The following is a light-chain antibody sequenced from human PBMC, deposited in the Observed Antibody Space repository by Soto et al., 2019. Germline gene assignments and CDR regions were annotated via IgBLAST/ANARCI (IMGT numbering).Light chain of an antibody. CDR3: CSYAGDYTFV. CDR2: DVI. V-gene: IGLV2-11*01. J-gene: IGLJ1*01. Sequence: QSALIQRRSVSGSPGQSVTISCTGTSSDVGVYKYVSWYRQHPGKAPKLMIYDVITRPSGVPDRFSGSKSGNTASLTISGLQAEDEADYYCCSYAGDYTFVFGSGTKLTVL. CDR1: SSDVGVYKY.